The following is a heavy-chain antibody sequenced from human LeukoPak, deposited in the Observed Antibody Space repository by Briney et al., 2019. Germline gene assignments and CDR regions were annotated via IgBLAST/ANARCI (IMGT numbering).Heavy chain of an antibody. V-gene: IGHV3-30*18. CDR1: GFTFSSYG. CDR3: AKDHSR. Sequence: GGSLSLSCAASGFTFSSYGMHWVRQAPGKGLEWVAVISYDGSNKYYADSVKGRFTISRDNSKNTLYLQMNSLRAEDTAVYYCAKDHSRWGQGTLVTVSS. CDR2: ISYDGSNK. D-gene: IGHD2-15*01. J-gene: IGHJ4*02.